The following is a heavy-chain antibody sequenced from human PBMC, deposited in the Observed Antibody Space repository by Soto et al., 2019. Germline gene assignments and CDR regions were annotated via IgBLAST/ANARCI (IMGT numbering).Heavy chain of an antibody. D-gene: IGHD4-17*01. CDR1: GYTLTELS. J-gene: IGHJ4*02. CDR2: FDPEDGET. Sequence: ASVKVSCKVSGYTLTELSMHWVRQAPGKGLEWMGGFDPEDGETIYAQKFQGRVTMTEDTSTDTAYMELSSLRSEDTAVYYCARGEMDYGDYPLDYWGQGTLVTVSS. V-gene: IGHV1-24*01. CDR3: ARGEMDYGDYPLDY.